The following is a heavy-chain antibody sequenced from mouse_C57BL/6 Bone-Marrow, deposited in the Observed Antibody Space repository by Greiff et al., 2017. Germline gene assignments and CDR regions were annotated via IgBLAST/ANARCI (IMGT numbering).Heavy chain of an antibody. CDR2: IYPGSGST. CDR3: AREITTVAWYFEV. D-gene: IGHD1-1*01. CDR1: GYTFTSYW. Sequence: QVQLQQPGAELVKPGASVKMSCKASGYTFTSYWITWVKQRPGQGLEWIGDIYPGSGSTNYNEKFKSKATLTVDTSSSTAYMPLSSLTSEDSAVYYCAREITTVAWYFEVWGTGTTVTVSS. V-gene: IGHV1-55*01. J-gene: IGHJ1*03.